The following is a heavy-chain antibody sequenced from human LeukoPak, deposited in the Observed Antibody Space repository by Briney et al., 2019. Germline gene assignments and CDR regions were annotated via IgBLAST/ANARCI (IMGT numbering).Heavy chain of an antibody. CDR1: GGSISSSSYY. Sequence: SETLSLTCTVSGGSISSSSYYWGWIRQPPGKGLEWIGSIYYSGSTYYNPSLKSRVTISVDTSKNQFSLKLSSVTAADTAVYYCARDPSSMAARRGHHDAFDIWGQGTMVTVSS. V-gene: IGHV4-39*07. CDR3: ARDPSSMAARRGHHDAFDI. J-gene: IGHJ3*02. D-gene: IGHD6-6*01. CDR2: IYYSGST.